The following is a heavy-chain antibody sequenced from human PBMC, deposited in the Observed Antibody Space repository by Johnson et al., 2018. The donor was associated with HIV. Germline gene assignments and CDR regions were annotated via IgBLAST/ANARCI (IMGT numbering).Heavy chain of an antibody. D-gene: IGHD6-13*01. Sequence: QVQLVESGGGVVQPGRSLRLSCEASGFTFRDYGMHWVRQAPGKGLEWVTIISYDGINKYYADSVKGRFTISRDNSKNTLYLQMNSLRAEDTAVYYCAKNFGKILAAGGLEVGDAFDIWGQGTMVTVSS. V-gene: IGHV3-33*05. J-gene: IGHJ3*02. CDR1: GFTFRDYG. CDR3: AKNFGKILAAGGLEVGDAFDI. CDR2: ISYDGINK.